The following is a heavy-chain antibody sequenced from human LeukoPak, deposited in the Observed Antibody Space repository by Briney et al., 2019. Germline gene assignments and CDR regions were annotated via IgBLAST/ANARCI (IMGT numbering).Heavy chain of an antibody. V-gene: IGHV3-9*01. D-gene: IGHD3-22*01. CDR1: GFTFDDHG. Sequence: GGSLRLSCAASGFTFDDHGMHWVRQAPGKGLEWVSGISWNSGSIGYADSVKGRFTISGDNARNSLYLQMNSLRAEDTALYYCAKARGIFYDSSGIVDWGQGTRVTVSS. J-gene: IGHJ4*02. CDR3: AKARGIFYDSSGIVD. CDR2: ISWNSGSI.